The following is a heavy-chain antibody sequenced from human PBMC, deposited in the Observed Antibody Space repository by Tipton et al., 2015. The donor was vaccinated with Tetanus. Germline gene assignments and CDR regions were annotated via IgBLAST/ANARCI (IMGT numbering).Heavy chain of an antibody. CDR2: IYYGGDT. D-gene: IGHD1-14*01. V-gene: IGHV4-59*01. CDR1: GGSFSNYY. J-gene: IGHJ4*02. Sequence: TLSLTCTVSGGSFSNYYWNWIRQSPGRRLEWIGNIYYGGDTDYNPSLQSRATISVDTSKNQFSLKLSSVTAADTAVYYCARGTGDYWGQGTLVTVSS. CDR3: ARGTGDY.